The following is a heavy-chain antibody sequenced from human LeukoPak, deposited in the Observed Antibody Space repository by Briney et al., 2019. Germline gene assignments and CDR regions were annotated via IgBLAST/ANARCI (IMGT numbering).Heavy chain of an antibody. D-gene: IGHD3-10*01. CDR1: GFPFSSHG. Sequence: GGSLRLSCAGSGFPFSSHGMNWVRQAPGKGLEWVSAISGSGGSTYYADSVKGRFTISRDNSKNTLYLQMNSLRAEDTAVYYCAKDLVSSGSYYFDYWGQGTLVTVSS. J-gene: IGHJ4*02. CDR2: ISGSGGST. CDR3: AKDLVSSGSYYFDY. V-gene: IGHV3-23*01.